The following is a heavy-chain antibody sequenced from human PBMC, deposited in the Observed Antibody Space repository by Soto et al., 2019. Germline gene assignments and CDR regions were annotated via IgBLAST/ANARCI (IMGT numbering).Heavy chain of an antibody. Sequence: QVQLVESGGGVVQPGESLRLSCAASGFNFSTYAMHWVRQAPGKGLEWVAVMSFDGKYKYFADSVKGRLILSRDNSKNTLYLQMSSLGAEDTAVYYCVTYYDDVTGLYYFGMDVWGQGTTVTVSS. CDR1: GFNFSTYA. D-gene: IGHD3-22*01. CDR2: MSFDGKYK. J-gene: IGHJ6*02. CDR3: VTYYDDVTGLYYFGMDV. V-gene: IGHV3-30*04.